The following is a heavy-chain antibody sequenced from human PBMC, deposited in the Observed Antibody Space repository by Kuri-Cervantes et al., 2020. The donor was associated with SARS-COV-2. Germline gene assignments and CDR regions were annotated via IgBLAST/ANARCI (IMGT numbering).Heavy chain of an antibody. J-gene: IGHJ4*02. CDR3: TTSMIVSAAHYFDY. V-gene: IGHV3-21*01. CDR1: GFPFSDYR. CDR2: IDGYSPYI. D-gene: IGHD3-22*01. Sequence: GESLKISCAASGFPFSDYRMNWIRQSPGKGLEWVSCIDGYSPYIHYAYSVKGRFTISRDNAKSSVFLQMNSLRAEDTAVYYCTTSMIVSAAHYFDYWGQGILVTVSS.